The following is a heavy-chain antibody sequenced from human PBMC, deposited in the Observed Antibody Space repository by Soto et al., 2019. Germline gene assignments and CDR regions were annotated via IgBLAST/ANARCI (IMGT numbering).Heavy chain of an antibody. V-gene: IGHV1-69*01. J-gene: IGHJ4*02. CDR3: ARSGRGSSAGDY. CDR2: IIPIFSTA. CDR1: GGTFSSYA. Sequence: QLQLVQSGAEVKKPGSSVKVSCKASGGTFSSYAISWVRQAPGQGLEWMGGIIPIFSTANYAQKYQGGVTITADESTTTAYMELSSLRYEDTAVYYCARSGRGSSAGDYWGQGTLVTVSS. D-gene: IGHD6-6*01.